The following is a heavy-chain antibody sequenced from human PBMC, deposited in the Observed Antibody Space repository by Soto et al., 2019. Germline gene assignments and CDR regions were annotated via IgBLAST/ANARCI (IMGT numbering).Heavy chain of an antibody. D-gene: IGHD6-25*01. CDR1: EYSFTSYW. V-gene: IGHV5-51*01. Sequence: PXESVKISCQGAEYSFTSYWIGWVRQIPGKGLEWMGIIYPGDSYTRYSPSFQGQVTISADKSISTAYLQWSSLKASDTAMYYCARSPEATNEYGMDVWGQGTTVTVSS. CDR2: IYPGDSYT. CDR3: ARSPEATNEYGMDV. J-gene: IGHJ6*02.